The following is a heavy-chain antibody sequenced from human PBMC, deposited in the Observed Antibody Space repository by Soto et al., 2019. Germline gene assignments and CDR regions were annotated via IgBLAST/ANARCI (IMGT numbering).Heavy chain of an antibody. D-gene: IGHD3-16*01. V-gene: IGHV1-2*02. CDR1: GYTFTGYF. J-gene: IGHJ5*02. CDR2: INPNTGGT. Sequence: QVQLVQSGAEVKKPGASVKVSCKASGYTFTGYFIHWVRDVPGQGLEYLGWINPNTGGTDYAQKFQGRVTMTRDTSISTVFMDLKRLTSADTAVYYCARVASLAARDWFDPWGQGTLVTVSS. CDR3: ARVASLAARDWFDP.